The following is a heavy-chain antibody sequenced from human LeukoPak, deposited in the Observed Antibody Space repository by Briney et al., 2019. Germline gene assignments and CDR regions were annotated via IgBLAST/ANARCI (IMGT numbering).Heavy chain of an antibody. CDR3: ARGARGFGRSDWFDP. CDR1: GGSISSGGYY. D-gene: IGHD3-3*01. CDR2: IYYSGST. V-gene: IGHV4-31*03. Sequence: PSETLSLTCTVSGGSISSGGYYWSWIRQHPGKGLEWIGYIYYSGSTYYNPSLKSRVTISVDTSKNQFSLKLSSVTAADTAVYYCARGARGFGRSDWFDPWGQEPWSPSPQ. J-gene: IGHJ5*02.